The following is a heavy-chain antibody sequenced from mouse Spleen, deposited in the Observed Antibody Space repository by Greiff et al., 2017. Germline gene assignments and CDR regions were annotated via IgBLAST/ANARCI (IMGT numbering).Heavy chain of an antibody. CDR1: GFSLTSYG. J-gene: IGHJ2*01. Sequence: VQLQESGPGLVQPSQSLSITCTVSGFSLTSYGVHWVRQSPGKGLEWLGVIWSGGSTDYNAAFISRLSISKDNSKSQVFFKMNSLQADDTAIYYCARSLYYRYDGDDPYYFDYWGQGTTLTVSS. CDR2: IWSGGST. V-gene: IGHV2-2*01. D-gene: IGHD2-14*01. CDR3: ARSLYYRYDGDDPYYFDY.